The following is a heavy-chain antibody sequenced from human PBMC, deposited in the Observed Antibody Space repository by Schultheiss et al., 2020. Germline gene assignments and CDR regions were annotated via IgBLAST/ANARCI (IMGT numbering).Heavy chain of an antibody. Sequence: SETLSLTCAVSGGSISSSNWWSWVRQPPGKGLEWIGSIYYSGSTYYNPSLKSRVTISVDTSKNQFSLKLSSVTAADTAMYYCARSLPRWYMDVWGKGTTVTVSS. CDR2: IYYSGST. D-gene: IGHD4-23*01. CDR1: GGSISSSNW. J-gene: IGHJ6*03. V-gene: IGHV4-4*02. CDR3: ARSLPRWYMDV.